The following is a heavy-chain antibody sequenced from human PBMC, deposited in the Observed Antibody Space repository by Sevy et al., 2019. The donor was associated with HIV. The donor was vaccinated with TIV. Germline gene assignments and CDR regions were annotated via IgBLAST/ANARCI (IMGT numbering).Heavy chain of an antibody. V-gene: IGHV3-30*04. CDR3: ARKQFVLPFDY. CDR1: GFTFSDYA. Sequence: GGSLRLSCAASGFTFSDYAIHWVRQAPGKGLEGLAVISYHGRNQIYADSVRGRFTISRDDSKNTVYLQMNSLRPDDTAVYYCARKQFVLPFDYWGQGTLVTVSS. CDR2: ISYHGRNQ. J-gene: IGHJ4*02. D-gene: IGHD6-6*01.